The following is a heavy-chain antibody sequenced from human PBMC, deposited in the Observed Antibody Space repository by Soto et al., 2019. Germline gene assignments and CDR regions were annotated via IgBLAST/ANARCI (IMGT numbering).Heavy chain of an antibody. D-gene: IGHD3-22*01. CDR3: ARGAPVVNDY. V-gene: IGHV4-59*08. CDR1: GGSISSYY. Sequence: SETLSLTCTVSGGSISSYYWSWIRQPPGKGLEWIGYIYHSGSTYYNPSLKSRVTISVDTSKNQFSLKLSSVTAADTAVYYCARGAPVVNDYWGQGTLVTVS. CDR2: IYHSGST. J-gene: IGHJ4*02.